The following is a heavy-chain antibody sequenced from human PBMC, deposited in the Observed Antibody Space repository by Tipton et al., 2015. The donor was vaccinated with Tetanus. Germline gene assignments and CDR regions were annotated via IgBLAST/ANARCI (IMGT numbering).Heavy chain of an antibody. Sequence: SLRLSCAASGFTFDDYAMHWVRQAPGKGLEWVSGISWNSGSIGYADSVKGRFTISRDNAKNSLYLQMNSLRAEDTALYYCAKDIMDYCSGGSCYSVNFDYWGQGTLVTVSS. CDR3: AKDIMDYCSGGSCYSVNFDY. D-gene: IGHD2-15*01. V-gene: IGHV3-9*01. CDR2: ISWNSGSI. CDR1: GFTFDDYA. J-gene: IGHJ4*02.